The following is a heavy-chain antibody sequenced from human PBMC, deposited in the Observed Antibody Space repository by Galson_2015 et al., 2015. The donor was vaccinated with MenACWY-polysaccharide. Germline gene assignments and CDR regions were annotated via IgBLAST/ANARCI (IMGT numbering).Heavy chain of an antibody. J-gene: IGHJ4*02. CDR1: GFTFSSYA. Sequence: SLRLSCAVSGFTFSSYAMAWVRQAPGKGLEWVSSITGSGGSTYYADSVKGRFTFSRDNSKNTVYLQLTSLRAEDTDLYYCAKYIAPTTPDFDHWRQGTLVTVSS. V-gene: IGHV3-23*01. CDR2: ITGSGGST. D-gene: IGHD1-26*01. CDR3: AKYIAPTTPDFDH.